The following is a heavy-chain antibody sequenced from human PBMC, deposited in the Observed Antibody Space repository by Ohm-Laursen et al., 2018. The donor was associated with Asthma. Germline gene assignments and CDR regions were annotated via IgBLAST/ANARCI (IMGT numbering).Heavy chain of an antibody. D-gene: IGHD1-1*01. CDR1: GYTFTSYG. J-gene: IGHJ4*02. CDR3: ARGPMHDYYFDN. V-gene: IGHV1-18*04. CDR2: ISTYNGDT. Sequence: ASVKVSCKSSGYTFTSYGFSWVRQAPGHGLEWMGWISTYNGDTYYAQRLQGRVTMTTDTSTSTAYMELRSLSSDDTAVYYCARGPMHDYYFDNWGQGTLVTVSS.